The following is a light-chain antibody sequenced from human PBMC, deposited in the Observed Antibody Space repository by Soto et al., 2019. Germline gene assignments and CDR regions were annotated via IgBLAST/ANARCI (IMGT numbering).Light chain of an antibody. CDR1: SGHSNYA. J-gene: IGLJ2*01. CDR2: LNSDGSH. V-gene: IGLV4-69*01. CDR3: QTWGSGIVV. Sequence: QPVLTQSPSASASLGASVKLTCTLSSGHSNYAIAWHQQQSEKGPRYLMKLNSDGSHSKGDGIPDRFSGSSSGAERYLTISSIQSDDEDDDYCQTWGSGIVVFGGGTKVT.